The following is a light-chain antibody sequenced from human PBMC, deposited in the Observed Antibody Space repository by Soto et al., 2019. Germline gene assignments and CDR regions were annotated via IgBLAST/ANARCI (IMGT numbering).Light chain of an antibody. Sequence: EILLTQSPSTLSSSAGDRATLSCRASQSVSNYLAWYQQKPGQAPRLLIYDSSNMPSGVPTRFSGSGSGTDFTLTISSLQPEDFAAYYCQQRYSTLITFGQGTRLEIK. CDR2: DSS. CDR3: QQRYSTLIT. V-gene: IGKV3-11*01. J-gene: IGKJ5*01. CDR1: QSVSNY.